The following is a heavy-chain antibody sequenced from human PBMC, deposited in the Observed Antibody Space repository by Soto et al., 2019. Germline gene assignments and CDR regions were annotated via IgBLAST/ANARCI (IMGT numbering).Heavy chain of an antibody. J-gene: IGHJ6*02. V-gene: IGHV1-18*01. CDR2: ISAYNGNK. CDR1: GYTFTSYG. D-gene: IGHD3-10*01. CDR3: ARDRGAYGMDV. Sequence: QVQLVQSGAEVKKPGASVKVSCKASGYTFTSYGISWVRQAPGQGLEWMGWISAYNGNKNSAQKLQGRVTMTTDTFTSTAYMELRSLRSDDTAVYYCARDRGAYGMDVWGQGTTVTVSS.